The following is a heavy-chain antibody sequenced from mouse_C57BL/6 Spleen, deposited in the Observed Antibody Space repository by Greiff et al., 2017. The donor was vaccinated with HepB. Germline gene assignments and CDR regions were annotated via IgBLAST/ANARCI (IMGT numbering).Heavy chain of an antibody. CDR3: ARDRGSPYWYFDV. CDR2: ISYSGST. D-gene: IGHD1-1*02. Sequence: EVQLQQSGPGMVKPSQSLSLTCTVTGYSITSGYDWHWIRHFPGNKLEWMGYISYSGSTNYNPSLKSRISITHDTSKNHFFLKLNSVTTEDTATYYCARDRGSPYWYFDVWGTGTTVTVSS. V-gene: IGHV3-1*01. CDR1: GYSITSGYD. J-gene: IGHJ1*03.